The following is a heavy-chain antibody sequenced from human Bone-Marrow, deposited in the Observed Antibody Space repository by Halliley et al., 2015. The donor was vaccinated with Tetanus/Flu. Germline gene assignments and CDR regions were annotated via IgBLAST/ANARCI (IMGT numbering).Heavy chain of an antibody. V-gene: IGHV1-69*12. Sequence: VQLVQSGAEVKRPGASVKVSCKASGDTFSSYIISWVRQAPGQGLEWMGGIIPFLGTTNQAQKFQGRVTITADESTSTAYMELSSLRSEDTAVYYCARSYYDSGGYFGFDYWGQGTLVPVSS. D-gene: IGHD3-22*01. CDR1: GDTFSSYI. CDR2: IIPFLGTT. CDR3: ARSYYDSGGYFGFDY. J-gene: IGHJ4*02.